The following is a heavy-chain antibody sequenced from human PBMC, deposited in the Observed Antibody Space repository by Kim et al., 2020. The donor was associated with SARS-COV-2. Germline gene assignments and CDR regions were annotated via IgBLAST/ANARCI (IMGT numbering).Heavy chain of an antibody. J-gene: IGHJ4*02. CDR1: GYSISFGSY. Sequence: SETLSLTCTVSGYSISFGSYGGRTRQNRRELVYGFGRAYLSGRPDHNPSLQSRATISLDTSQHQFSLKLTSVTAADTAVYYCAREVTSRGPDDDYWGQGTLVIVSS. D-gene: IGHD2-2*01. V-gene: IGHV4-38-2*02. CDR3: AREVTSRGPDDDY. CDR2: AYLSGRP.